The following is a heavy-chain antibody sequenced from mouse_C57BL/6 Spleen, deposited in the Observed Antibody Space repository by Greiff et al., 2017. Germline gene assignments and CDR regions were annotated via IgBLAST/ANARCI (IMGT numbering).Heavy chain of an antibody. Sequence: QVQLQQSGAELVRPGASVTLSCKASGYTFTDYEMHWVKQTPVHGLEWIGAIDPETGGTAYNQKFKGKAILTADKSSSTAYMELRSLTSEDSAVYYCTRRGGRDSNYAYYYAMDYWGQGTSVTVAS. CDR2: IDPETGGT. J-gene: IGHJ4*01. CDR1: GYTFTDYE. CDR3: TRRGGRDSNYAYYYAMDY. V-gene: IGHV1-15*01. D-gene: IGHD2-5*01.